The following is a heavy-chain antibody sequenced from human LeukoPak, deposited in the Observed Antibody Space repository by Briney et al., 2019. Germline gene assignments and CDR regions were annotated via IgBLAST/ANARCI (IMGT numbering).Heavy chain of an antibody. V-gene: IGHV4-4*02. CDR3: ASGGFGELLPFDY. D-gene: IGHD3-10*01. CDR2: IYHSGST. J-gene: IGHJ4*02. Sequence: SGTLSLTCAVSGGSISSSNWWSWVRQPPGKGLEWIGEIYHSGSTNYNPSLKSRVTISVDKSKNQFSLKLSSVTAADTAVYYCASGGFGELLPFDYWGQGTLVTVSS. CDR1: GGSISSSNW.